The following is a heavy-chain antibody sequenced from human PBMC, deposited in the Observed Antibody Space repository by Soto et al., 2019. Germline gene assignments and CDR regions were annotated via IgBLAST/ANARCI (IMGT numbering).Heavy chain of an antibody. J-gene: IGHJ4*02. Sequence: VQLVESGGGLVQPGGSLRLSCAASGFTFRSYWMHWVRQVPGKGLVWVSRIHGDGSSTSYADSVKGRFTISRDNAKNTLYLQMNSLRAEDTAVYYCARDHDFWSGYYGYWGQGTLVTVSS. V-gene: IGHV3-74*01. CDR2: IHGDGSST. D-gene: IGHD3-3*01. CDR1: GFTFRSYW. CDR3: ARDHDFWSGYYGY.